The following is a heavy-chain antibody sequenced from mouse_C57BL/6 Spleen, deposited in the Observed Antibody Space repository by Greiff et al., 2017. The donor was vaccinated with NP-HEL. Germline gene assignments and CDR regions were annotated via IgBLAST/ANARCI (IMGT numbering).Heavy chain of an antibody. J-gene: IGHJ3*01. CDR1: GYSITSGYY. CDR3: ARVYYGSSPWFAY. CDR2: ISYDGSN. Sequence: EVQLQESGPGLVKPSQSLSLTCSVTGYSITSGYYWNWLRQFPGNKLEWMGYISYDGSNNYNPSLKNRISITRDTSKNQFFLKLNSVTTEDTATYYCARVYYGSSPWFAYWGQGTLVTVSA. D-gene: IGHD1-1*01. V-gene: IGHV3-6*01.